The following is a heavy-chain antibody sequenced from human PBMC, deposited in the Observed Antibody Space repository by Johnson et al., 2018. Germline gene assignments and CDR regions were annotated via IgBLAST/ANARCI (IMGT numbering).Heavy chain of an antibody. CDR2: IIPIFGTA. J-gene: IGHJ6*02. V-gene: IGHV1-69*01. D-gene: IGHD2-15*01. Sequence: QVQLVESGAEVKKPGSSVKVSCKAFGGTFRDYAINWVRQAPGQGLEWMGGIIPIFGTANYAQKLQGRVTITADDSTSTAYMGLSSLGSDDAAVYYCAGAPRDGSGGRLFYYFYGMDVWGQGTTVSVSS. CDR1: GGTFRDYA. CDR3: AGAPRDGSGGRLFYYFYGMDV.